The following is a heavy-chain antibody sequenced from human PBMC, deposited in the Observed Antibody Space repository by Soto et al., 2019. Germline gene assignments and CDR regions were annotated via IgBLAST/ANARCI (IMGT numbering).Heavy chain of an antibody. CDR3: VRYTWHDPEPSDI. V-gene: IGHV1-46*01. J-gene: IGHJ3*02. CDR2: ITPSGGTP. CDR1: GYMFSSYY. D-gene: IGHD1-20*01. Sequence: QVQLVQSGAEVKKPGASVKISCKTSGYMFSSYYIHWVRQAPGQGLEWMGNITPSGGTPTYARKFRGRVTMTRDTSTTSVDMELSSLRSEDPAVYFCVRYTWHDPEPSDIWGQGTRVTVSS.